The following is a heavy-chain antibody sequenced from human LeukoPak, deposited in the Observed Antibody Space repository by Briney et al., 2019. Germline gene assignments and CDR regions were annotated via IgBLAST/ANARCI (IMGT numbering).Heavy chain of an antibody. J-gene: IGHJ1*01. D-gene: IGHD3-22*01. CDR1: GFTVSSNY. V-gene: IGHV3-53*01. CDR2: IYSGGST. CDR3: ARMYYYDSSGYYLVTYFQH. Sequence: PGGSLRLSCAASGFTVSSNYMSWVRQAPGKGLEWVSVIYSGGSTYYADSVKGRFTISRDNSKNTLYHQMNSLRAEDTAVYYCARMYYYDSSGYYLVTYFQHWGQGTLVTVSS.